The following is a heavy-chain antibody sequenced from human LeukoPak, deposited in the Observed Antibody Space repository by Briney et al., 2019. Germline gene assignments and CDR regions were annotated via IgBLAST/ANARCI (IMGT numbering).Heavy chain of an antibody. D-gene: IGHD3-22*01. J-gene: IGHJ5*02. Sequence: GASVKVSCKASGGTFSSYAISWVRQAPGQGLEWVALINPSGGSTNYAQKFQGRVTMTRDMSTSTVYLEVNSLRSEDTAVYYCARGVHVRKYDSNQNCFDPWGQGTLVTVSS. CDR1: GGTFSSYA. CDR3: ARGVHVRKYDSNQNCFDP. V-gene: IGHV1-46*01. CDR2: INPSGGST.